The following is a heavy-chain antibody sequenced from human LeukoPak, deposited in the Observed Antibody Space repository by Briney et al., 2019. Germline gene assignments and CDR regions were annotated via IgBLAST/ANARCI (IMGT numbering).Heavy chain of an antibody. CDR3: ATRGVIVVVTAIRDY. CDR1: GFTFSSYA. CDR2: IGGSGGST. V-gene: IGHV3-23*01. J-gene: IGHJ4*02. Sequence: GGSLRLSCAASGFTFSSYAMSWVRQAPGKGLEWVSAIGGSGGSTYYADSVKGRFTISRDNSKNTLYLQMNSLRAEDTAVYYCATRGVIVVVTAIRDYWGQGTLVTVSS. D-gene: IGHD2-21*02.